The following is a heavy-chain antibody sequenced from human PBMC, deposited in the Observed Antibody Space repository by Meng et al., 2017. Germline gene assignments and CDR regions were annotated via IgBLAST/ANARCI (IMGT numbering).Heavy chain of an antibody. Sequence: QVRLVQAGVEVKKPGSPVKVSCKASGGAFSSYAISWVRQAPGQGLEWMGGIIPIFGTADYAQKFQGRVTITADESTSTAYMELSSLRSEDTAVYYCARDGVGATEGYFDYWGQGTLVTVSS. D-gene: IGHD1-26*01. J-gene: IGHJ4*02. V-gene: IGHV1-69*01. CDR2: IIPIFGTA. CDR3: ARDGVGATEGYFDY. CDR1: GGAFSSYA.